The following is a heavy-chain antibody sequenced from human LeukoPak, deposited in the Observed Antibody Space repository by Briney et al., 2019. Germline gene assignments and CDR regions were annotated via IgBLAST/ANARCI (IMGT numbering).Heavy chain of an antibody. CDR3: AKSGTTFDY. Sequence: GGSLRLSCAASGFTFSSYEMNWVRQAPGKGLEWVSYITSSGSIIYYADSVKGRFTISRDNAKNSLYLQMNSLRAEDTAVYCCAKSGTTFDYWGQGTLVTVSS. D-gene: IGHD1-1*01. CDR1: GFTFSSYE. J-gene: IGHJ4*02. V-gene: IGHV3-48*03. CDR2: ITSSGSII.